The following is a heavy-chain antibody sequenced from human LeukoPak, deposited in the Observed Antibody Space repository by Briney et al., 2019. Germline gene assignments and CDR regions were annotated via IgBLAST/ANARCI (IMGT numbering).Heavy chain of an antibody. V-gene: IGHV1-69*01. J-gene: IGHJ6*03. CDR2: IIPIFGTA. CDR1: GDTFSSYA. D-gene: IGHD6-13*01. Sequence: GASVKVSCKASGDTFSSYAVSWVRQAPGQGLEWRGVIIPIFGTANYAQKFQGRVTITADESTSTAYMELSSLRSEDTAVYYCARDGVDIAEALYYYYYYMDVWGKGTTVTVSS. CDR3: ARDGVDIAEALYYYYYYMDV.